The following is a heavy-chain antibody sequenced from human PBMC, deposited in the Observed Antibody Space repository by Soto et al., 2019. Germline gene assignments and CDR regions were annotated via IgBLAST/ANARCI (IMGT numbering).Heavy chain of an antibody. CDR3: VRDMNYYGSGRGWFDP. CDR2: ISTKNGNT. D-gene: IGHD3-10*01. Sequence: QVHLEQSGTEVRKPGASVKVSCKTSGYSFTIYGISWVRQAPGQGLEWMAWISTKNGNTNYAQKLQGRVTLTTDAATSRAYMELRSLRSDDTAVYYCVRDMNYYGSGRGWFDPWGQGTLVTVSS. CDR1: GYSFTIYG. J-gene: IGHJ5*02. V-gene: IGHV1-18*01.